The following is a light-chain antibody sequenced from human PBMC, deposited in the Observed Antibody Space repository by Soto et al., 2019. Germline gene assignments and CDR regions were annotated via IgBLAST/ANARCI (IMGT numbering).Light chain of an antibody. V-gene: IGKV3-20*01. CDR1: QTLSSSR. Sequence: EIVLTQSPGTLSLSPGERATLSCRASQTLSSSRLAWYQQKAGQAPRLLIYGASSRATGIPDRFSGSGSGTEFTVTISRLEPEDFAVYYCQQYGSSLMYTFGQGTRLDIK. CDR3: QQYGSSLMYT. J-gene: IGKJ2*01. CDR2: GAS.